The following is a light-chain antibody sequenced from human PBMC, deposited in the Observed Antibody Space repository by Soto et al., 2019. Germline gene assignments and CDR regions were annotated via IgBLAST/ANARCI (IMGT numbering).Light chain of an antibody. CDR3: CSYAGSSLVV. CDR2: EVT. CDR1: SSDVGNYNL. Sequence: QSVLTQPASVSGSPGQSITISCTGTSSDVGNYNLVSWYQQHPGKAPKLFIYEVTRRPSGVSNRFSGSKSGNTASLTISGLQAEDEADYYCCSYAGSSLVVFGGGTKLTVL. J-gene: IGLJ3*02. V-gene: IGLV2-23*02.